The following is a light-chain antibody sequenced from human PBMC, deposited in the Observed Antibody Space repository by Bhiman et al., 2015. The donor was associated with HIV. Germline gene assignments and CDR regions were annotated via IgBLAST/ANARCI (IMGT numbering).Light chain of an antibody. CDR2: GNN. V-gene: IGLV1-40*01. CDR3: SSYAGTYTSLYV. J-gene: IGLJ1*01. CDR1: SSNIGAGSD. Sequence: QSVLTQPPSVSGAPGQRVTISCTGSSSNIGAGSDVHWYQQLPGTAPKLLIYGNNNRPSGVPDRFSGSKSGTSASLAITGLQAEDEADYYCSSYAGTYTSLYVFGTGTWVTVL.